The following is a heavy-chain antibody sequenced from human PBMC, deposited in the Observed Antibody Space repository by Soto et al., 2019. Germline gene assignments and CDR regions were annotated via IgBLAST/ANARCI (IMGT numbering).Heavy chain of an antibody. J-gene: IGHJ5*02. Sequence: EVQLLESGGGLVQPGESLRLSCEASGFTFSNSALTWVRQTPGKGLEWVSTISGSNGDSTYYADSVKGRFTISRDNSKNTLYLQMNSLRAADTAVYNCVKHNWNNLGWFDPWGQGTLVTVSS. D-gene: IGHD1-20*01. CDR2: ISGSNGDST. CDR1: GFTFSNSA. V-gene: IGHV3-23*01. CDR3: VKHNWNNLGWFDP.